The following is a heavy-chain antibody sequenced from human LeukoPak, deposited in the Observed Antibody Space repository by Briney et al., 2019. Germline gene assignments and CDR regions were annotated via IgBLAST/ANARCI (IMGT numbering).Heavy chain of an antibody. V-gene: IGHV4-34*01. Sequence: SETLSLTCAVYGGSFSGYYWSWIRQPPGKGLGWIGEINHSGSTNYNPSLKSRVTISVDTSKNQFSLKLSSVTAADTAVYYCARGGTMVRGVIIPKNYYYGMDVWGKGTTVTVSS. D-gene: IGHD3-10*01. J-gene: IGHJ6*04. CDR2: INHSGST. CDR3: ARGGTMVRGVIIPKNYYYGMDV. CDR1: GGSFSGYY.